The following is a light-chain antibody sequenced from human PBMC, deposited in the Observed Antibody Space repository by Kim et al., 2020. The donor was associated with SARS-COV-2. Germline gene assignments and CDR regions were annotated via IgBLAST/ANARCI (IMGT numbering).Light chain of an antibody. CDR2: GAS. V-gene: IGKV1-5*03. Sequence: SASVGNIVTITCRASQSVGDRLAWYQQKPGKAPKLLIYGASTLQSGVPSRFSGSGSGTEFTLTISSLQPDDLATYYCQQFKTYATFGQGTKVDIK. CDR3: QQFKTYAT. J-gene: IGKJ1*01. CDR1: QSVGDR.